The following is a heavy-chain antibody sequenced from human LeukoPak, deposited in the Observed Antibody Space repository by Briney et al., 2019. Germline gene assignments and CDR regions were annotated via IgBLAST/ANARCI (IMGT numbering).Heavy chain of an antibody. V-gene: IGHV3-30*04. CDR1: GFTFSSYA. CDR2: ISYDGSNK. J-gene: IGHJ4*02. D-gene: IGHD3-10*01. CDR3: ARITWTGSGSYFDY. Sequence: GRSLRLSCAASGFTFSSYAMHWVRQAPGKGLEWVAVISYDGSNKYYADSVKGRFTISRDNSKNTLYLQMYSLRAEDTAVYYCARITWTGSGSYFDYWGQGTLVTVSS.